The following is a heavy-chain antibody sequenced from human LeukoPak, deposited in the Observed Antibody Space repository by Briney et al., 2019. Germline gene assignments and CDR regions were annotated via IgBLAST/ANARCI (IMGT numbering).Heavy chain of an antibody. CDR3: AKDLGYCSGGSCLALDY. Sequence: GGSLRLSCAASGFTFSSYAMSWVRQAPGKGVEWVSAISGSGGSTYYADSVKGRFTISRDNSKNTLYLQMNSLRAKDTAVYYCAKDLGYCSGGSCLALDYWGQGTLVTVSS. CDR2: ISGSGGST. D-gene: IGHD2-15*01. J-gene: IGHJ4*02. CDR1: GFTFSSYA. V-gene: IGHV3-23*01.